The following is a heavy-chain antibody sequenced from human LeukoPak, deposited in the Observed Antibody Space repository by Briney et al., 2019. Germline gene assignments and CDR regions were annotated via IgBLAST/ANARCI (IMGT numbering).Heavy chain of an antibody. V-gene: IGHV4-4*07. Sequence: SETLSHTCTVSGDSISNYYWSWIRQPAGKGLEWIGRMYTSGATNYNPSLKSRVTISVDTSKNQFSLKLSSVTAADTAVYYCATSRVGGYFDYWGQGTLVTVSS. CDR2: MYTSGAT. J-gene: IGHJ4*02. CDR3: ATSRVGGYFDY. CDR1: GDSISNYY. D-gene: IGHD3-16*01.